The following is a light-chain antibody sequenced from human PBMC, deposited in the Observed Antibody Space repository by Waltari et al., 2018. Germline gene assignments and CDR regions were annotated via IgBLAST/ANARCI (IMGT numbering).Light chain of an antibody. CDR1: QVISNN. CDR2: KAS. Sequence: DIQITQSPSSLSAPAAARVTSICQASQVISNNLAWYQQQPGKVPRLLLYKASTLQSGVPSRISGSGAGTDFSLTTSSLQREDVATYYCQHGYGTPYSFGQGTKVEIK. CDR3: QHGYGTPYS. J-gene: IGKJ2*03. V-gene: IGKV1-NL1*01.